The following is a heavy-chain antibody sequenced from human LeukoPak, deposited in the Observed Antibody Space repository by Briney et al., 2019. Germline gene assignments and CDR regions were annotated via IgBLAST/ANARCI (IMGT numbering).Heavy chain of an antibody. CDR3: ARHQVGSSYFDY. V-gene: IGHV5-10-1*01. CDR1: GYSFTTYW. CDR2: IDPSDSYT. D-gene: IGHD6-6*01. J-gene: IGHJ4*02. Sequence: GESLKISRKGSGYSFTTYWISWVRQMPGKGLEWMGRIDPSDSYTNYSPSFQGHVTISADKSISTAYLQWSSLKASDTAMYYCARHQVGSSYFDYWGQGTLVTVSS.